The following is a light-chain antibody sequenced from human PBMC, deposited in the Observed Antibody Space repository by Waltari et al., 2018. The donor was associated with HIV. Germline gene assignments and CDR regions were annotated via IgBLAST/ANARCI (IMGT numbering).Light chain of an antibody. CDR1: SSNIGGNA. CDR3: GSWDDSLNGHVV. J-gene: IGLJ2*01. V-gene: IGLV1-44*01. CDR2: SNI. Sequence: QSVLTQPPSASGALGQRVSIFCSGSSSNIGGNAVNWYQHLPGTAPKLLISSNIQRRSGVPDRFSASKSGTSASLAISGLQSEDEADYYCGSWDDSLNGHVVFGGGTKLTVL.